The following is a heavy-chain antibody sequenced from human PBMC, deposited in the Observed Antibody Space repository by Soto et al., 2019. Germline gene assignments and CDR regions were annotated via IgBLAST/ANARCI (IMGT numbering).Heavy chain of an antibody. V-gene: IGHV1-69*13. J-gene: IGHJ5*02. D-gene: IGHD6-13*01. CDR1: GGAFSSYA. CDR2: IIPIFGTA. CDR3: ARDPRPGFIAALPDGANWFDP. Sequence: SVKVSCKASGGAFSSYAISWVRQAPGQGLEWMGGIIPIFGTANYAQKFQGRVTITADESTSTAYMELSSLRSEDTAVYYCARDPRPGFIAALPDGANWFDPWGQGTMFTVSS.